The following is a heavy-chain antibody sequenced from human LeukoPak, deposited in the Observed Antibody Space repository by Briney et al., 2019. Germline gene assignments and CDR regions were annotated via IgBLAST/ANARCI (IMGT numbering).Heavy chain of an antibody. CDR3: ARGEDNADEYLREDY. CDR1: GFPFSSYW. J-gene: IGHJ4*02. V-gene: IGHV3-7*04. Sequence: PGGSLKLSCAGSGFPFSSYWMTWVRQAPGKGLEWVANINQDGSEKSYVDSVRGRFTISRDNAKNSLYLQMNRVGAEDTAVYYCARGEDNADEYLREDYWGQGIVVTVSS. D-gene: IGHD2/OR15-2a*01. CDR2: INQDGSEK.